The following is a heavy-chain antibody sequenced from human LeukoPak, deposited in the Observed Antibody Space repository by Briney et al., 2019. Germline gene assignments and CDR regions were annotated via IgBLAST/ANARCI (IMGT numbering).Heavy chain of an antibody. V-gene: IGHV1-2*02. CDR3: ARVLAYYDSSGYSFDY. CDR2: INPNSGGT. J-gene: IGHJ4*02. Sequence: WASVKVSCKASGYTFTGYYMHWVRQAPGQGLEWMGWINPNSGGTNYAQKLQGRVTMTTDTSTSTAYMELRSLRSDDTAVYYCARVLAYYDSSGYSFDYWGQGTLVTVSS. D-gene: IGHD3-22*01. CDR1: GYTFTGYY.